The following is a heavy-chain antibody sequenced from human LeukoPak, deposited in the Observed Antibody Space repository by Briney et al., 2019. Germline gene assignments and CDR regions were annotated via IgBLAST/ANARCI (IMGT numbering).Heavy chain of an antibody. CDR2: ISGSGGST. J-gene: IGHJ6*02. CDR1: GFTFSSYA. CDR3: AKGTGYYYYGMDV. Sequence: GGSLRLSCAASGFTFSSYAMGWVRQAPGKGLEWVSAISGSGGSTYYADSVKGRFTISRDNSKNTLYLQMNSLRAEDTAVYYCAKGTGYYYYGMDVWGQGTTVTVSS. D-gene: IGHD1-1*01. V-gene: IGHV3-23*01.